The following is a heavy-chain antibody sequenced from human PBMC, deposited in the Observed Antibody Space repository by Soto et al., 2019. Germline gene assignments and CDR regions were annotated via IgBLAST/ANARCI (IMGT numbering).Heavy chain of an antibody. CDR2: TFYRSTWHN. Sequence: SQTLSLTCAISGDSVSSNNAAWNWIRQSPSRGLEWLGRTFYRSTWHNDYAESIKTRILIDPDTSNNQFSLHLNSVTPEDAAVYFCARETTRVRGAINDFDYWGQGTLVTVSS. CDR1: GDSVSSNNAA. D-gene: IGHD3-10*01. CDR3: ARETTRVRGAINDFDY. V-gene: IGHV6-1*01. J-gene: IGHJ4*02.